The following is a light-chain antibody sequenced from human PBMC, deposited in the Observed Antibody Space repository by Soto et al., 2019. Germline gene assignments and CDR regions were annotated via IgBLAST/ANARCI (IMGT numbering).Light chain of an antibody. J-gene: IGLJ2*01. Sequence: SYELTQPPSVSVAPGKTARITCGGNNIGSKSVHWYQQKPGQAPVLVIYYDSDRPSGIPERFSGSNSGNTATLTISRVEAGAEADYYCQVWDSSSDHSVFGGGTKVTVL. CDR1: NIGSKS. CDR2: YDS. CDR3: QVWDSSSDHSV. V-gene: IGLV3-21*04.